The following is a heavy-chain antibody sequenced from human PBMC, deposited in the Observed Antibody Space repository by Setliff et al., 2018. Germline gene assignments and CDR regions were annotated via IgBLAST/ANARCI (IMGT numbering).Heavy chain of an antibody. Sequence: GGSLRLSCAASGFTFNTYAMSWVRQPPGKGLEWVSSISDTALGIYYADSVRGRFTISRDDSKKTLYLQMNSLRAEDTAVYYCVKDVVGYSSTWPKRDYFDYWGQGTLVTVSS. D-gene: IGHD6-13*01. J-gene: IGHJ4*02. CDR3: VKDVVGYSSTWPKRDYFDY. CDR2: ISDTALGI. CDR1: GFTFNTYA. V-gene: IGHV3-23*01.